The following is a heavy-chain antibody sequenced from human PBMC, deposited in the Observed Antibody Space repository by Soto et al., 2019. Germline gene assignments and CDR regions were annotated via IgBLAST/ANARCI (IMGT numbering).Heavy chain of an antibody. CDR2: ISAYNGNT. J-gene: IGHJ6*02. V-gene: IGHV1-18*04. CDR3: ARSRGTGYSSYGMDV. D-gene: IGHD6-13*01. CDR1: GYTFTSYG. Sequence: GASVKVSCKASGYTFTSYGISWVRQAPGQGLEWMGWISAYNGNTNYAQKLQGRVTMTTDTSTSTAYMELRSLRSDDTAVYYCARSRGTGYSSYGMDVWGQGTTVTVSS.